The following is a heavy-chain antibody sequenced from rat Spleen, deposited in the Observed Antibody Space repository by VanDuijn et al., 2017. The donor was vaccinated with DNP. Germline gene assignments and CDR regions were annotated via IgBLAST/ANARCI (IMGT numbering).Heavy chain of an antibody. Sequence: EVQLVESGGGLVQPGRSLKPSCAVSGFIFSDYDMAWVRQAPKKGLEWVATIRYDGTTTYYRDSVKGRFTISRDKPKSTLYLQMDSLRSEDTATYYCARRWEEDYFDYWGQGVMVTVSS. J-gene: IGHJ2*01. V-gene: IGHV5-7*01. CDR3: ARRWEEDYFDY. CDR1: GFIFSDYD. CDR2: IRYDGTTT. D-gene: IGHD5-1*01.